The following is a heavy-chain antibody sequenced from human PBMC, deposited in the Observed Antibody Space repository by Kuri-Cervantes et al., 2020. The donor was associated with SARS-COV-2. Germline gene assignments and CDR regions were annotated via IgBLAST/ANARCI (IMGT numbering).Heavy chain of an antibody. CDR2: INPNSGGT. Sequence: ASVKVSCKASGYTFTDYYMHWVRQAPGQGLEWMGWINPNSGGTSYAPKFQDRVTMTRDTSINKLHTYLSGLRSDDTAVYYCARDFRNDDFFDAWGQGSLVTVSS. J-gene: IGHJ4*02. CDR1: GYTFTDYY. D-gene: IGHD1-1*01. V-gene: IGHV1-2*02. CDR3: ARDFRNDDFFDA.